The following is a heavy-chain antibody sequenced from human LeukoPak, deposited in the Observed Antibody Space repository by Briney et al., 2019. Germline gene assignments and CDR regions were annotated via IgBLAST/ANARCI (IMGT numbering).Heavy chain of an antibody. J-gene: IGHJ4*02. CDR3: ARAGGVHTYGNYFDY. CDR2: ITTRSSYT. CDR1: GFTFTDYY. Sequence: GGSLRLSCTASGFTFTDYYMSWIRLAPGKGLEWVSYITTRSSYTNYAGPVKGRFTISRDNAKNSLFLQMNGLRAEDTAVYYCARAGGVHTYGNYFDYWGQGTLVTVSS. D-gene: IGHD3-10*01. V-gene: IGHV3-11*06.